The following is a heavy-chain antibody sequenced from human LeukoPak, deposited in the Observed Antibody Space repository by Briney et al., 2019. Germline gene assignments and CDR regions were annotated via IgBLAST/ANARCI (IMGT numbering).Heavy chain of an antibody. J-gene: IGHJ6*03. V-gene: IGHV3-7*01. D-gene: IGHD1-26*01. Sequence: PGGSLRLSCVASGFTFSTYWITWVRQAPGKGLEWVANIKQDGSEKYYVDSVKGRFTISRDNAKNSLYLQMNSLRAEDTAVYYCAREQGGSYYYYYYYYMDVWGKGTTVTISS. CDR3: AREQGGSYYYYYYYYMDV. CDR2: IKQDGSEK. CDR1: GFTFSTYW.